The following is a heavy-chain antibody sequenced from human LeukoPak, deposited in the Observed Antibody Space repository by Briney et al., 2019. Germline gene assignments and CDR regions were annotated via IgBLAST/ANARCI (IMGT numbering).Heavy chain of an antibody. Sequence: PGGSLRLSCAASGFTFSDHYVSWIRQAPGKGLEWISYISPTTSYTNYYADSVKGRFTISRDDAKKSLYLQMNSLRDEDTAVYYCARGHYGLDVWGQGTTVTVSS. CDR1: GFTFSDHY. V-gene: IGHV3-11*06. CDR2: ISPTTSYT. J-gene: IGHJ6*02. CDR3: ARGHYGLDV.